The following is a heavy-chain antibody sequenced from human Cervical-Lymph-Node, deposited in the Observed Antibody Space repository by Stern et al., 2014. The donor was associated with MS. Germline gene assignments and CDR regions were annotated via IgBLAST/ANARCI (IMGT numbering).Heavy chain of an antibody. V-gene: IGHV3-33*01. CDR3: ARDAMYSGSYPDY. D-gene: IGHD1-26*01. CDR1: GFTFSSYG. Sequence: EQLAESGGGVVQPGRTLRLSCAGSGFTFSSYGMHWVRKGPGTGLEWVALIGYDGSNKYYADSVKGRFTISRDNSKNTLYLQMNSLRAEDTAVYYCARDAMYSGSYPDYWGRGTLVTVSS. CDR2: IGYDGSNK. J-gene: IGHJ4*02.